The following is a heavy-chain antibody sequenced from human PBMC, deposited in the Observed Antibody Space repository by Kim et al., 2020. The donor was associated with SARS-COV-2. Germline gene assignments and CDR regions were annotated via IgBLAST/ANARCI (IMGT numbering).Heavy chain of an antibody. V-gene: IGHV3-30*04. J-gene: IGHJ4*02. CDR1: GFTFSSYA. D-gene: IGHD2-21*02. CDR2: ISYDGSNK. Sequence: GGSLRLSCAASGFTFSSYAMHWVRQAPGKGLEWVAVISYDGSNKYYADSVKGRFTISRDNSKNTLYLQMNSLRAEDTAVYYCARVDGGNSWLRGGFDYWGQGPLVTVSS. CDR3: ARVDGGNSWLRGGFDY.